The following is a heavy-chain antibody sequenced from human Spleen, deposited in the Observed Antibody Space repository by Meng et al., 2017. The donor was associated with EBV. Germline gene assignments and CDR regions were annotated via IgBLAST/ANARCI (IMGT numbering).Heavy chain of an antibody. V-gene: IGHV1-46*02. CDR1: GYTFNNYY. D-gene: IGHD2-21*02. Sequence: IQLVQSGAEVKKPGASANVSCKASGYTFNNYYLHLVRQAPGQGLQWMGRISPSGGGTNYAQKFQGRITLTRDTSTSTVYMELSSLRSEDTAVYYCARDLTYCGGDCYWGQGTLVTVAS. CDR3: ARDLTYCGGDCY. CDR2: ISPSGGGT. J-gene: IGHJ4*02.